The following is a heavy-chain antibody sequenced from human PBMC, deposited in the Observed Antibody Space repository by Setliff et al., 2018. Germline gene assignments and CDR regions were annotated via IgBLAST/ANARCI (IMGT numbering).Heavy chain of an antibody. CDR2: VDRSGNT. D-gene: IGHD3-22*01. V-gene: IGHV4-39*01. CDR3: ARRDSTGYYGYSFDF. Sequence: PSETLSLTCTLSGDSISKSTYYWGWIRQSPGKGLDWIGTVDRSGNTFYNPSLMSRVSISVETSKNQISLKLTSVSAADTAVYYCARRDSTGYYGYSFDFWGQGTLVTVSS. J-gene: IGHJ4*02. CDR1: GDSISKSTYY.